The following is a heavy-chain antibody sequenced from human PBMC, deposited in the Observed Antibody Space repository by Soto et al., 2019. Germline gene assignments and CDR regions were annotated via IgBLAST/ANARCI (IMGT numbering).Heavy chain of an antibody. CDR2: IWYDGSNK. V-gene: IGHV3-33*01. CDR1: GFTFSSYG. CDR3: ARGPDLTTVTTSHFDY. J-gene: IGHJ4*02. Sequence: GGSLRLSCAASGFTFSSYGMHWVRQAPGKGLEWVAVIWYDGSNKYYADSVKGRFTISRDNSKNTLYLQMNSLRAEDTAVYYCARGPDLTTVTTSHFDYWGQGTLVTVSS. D-gene: IGHD4-17*01.